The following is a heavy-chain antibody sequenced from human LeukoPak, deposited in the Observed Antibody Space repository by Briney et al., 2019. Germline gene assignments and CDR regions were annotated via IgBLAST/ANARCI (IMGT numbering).Heavy chain of an antibody. CDR3: ARGVLKYSGSSPFDY. CDR1: GFTFSSYA. J-gene: IGHJ4*02. D-gene: IGHD1-26*01. V-gene: IGHV3-23*01. CDR2: ISGSGGST. Sequence: GGSLRLSCAASGFTFSSYAMSWVRQAPGKGLEWVSAISGSGGSTYYADSVKGRFTISRDNAKNTLYLQMNSLRAEDTAVYYCARGVLKYSGSSPFDYWGQGTLVTVSS.